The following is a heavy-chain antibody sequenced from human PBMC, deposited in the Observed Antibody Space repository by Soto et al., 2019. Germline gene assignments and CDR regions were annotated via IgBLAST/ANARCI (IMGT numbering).Heavy chain of an antibody. CDR2: IYHTGST. Sequence: QVQLLESGPGLVKPSQTLSLTCTVSGGSMSRGDYYWSWIRQPPGKGLEWIGFIYHTGSTYYSPSLKNRVAISVDTSKNQFSLKLSSVTAADTAVYFCARDPLYDYGDLSHVFDIWGQATMVTVSS. CDR3: ARDPLYDYGDLSHVFDI. V-gene: IGHV4-30-4*01. CDR1: GGSMSRGDYY. D-gene: IGHD4-17*01. J-gene: IGHJ3*02.